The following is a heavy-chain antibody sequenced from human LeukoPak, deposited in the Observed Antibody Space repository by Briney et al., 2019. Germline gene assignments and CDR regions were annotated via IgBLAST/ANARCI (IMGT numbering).Heavy chain of an antibody. CDR1: GFTLSSYA. CDR3: AKTRPLDSSSWSHGDY. D-gene: IGHD6-13*01. CDR2: ISGSGDST. V-gene: IGHV3-23*01. Sequence: HPGGSLRLSCAASGFTLSSYAMSWVRQAPGKGLEWVSAISGSGDSTYYGDSVKGRFTISRDNSKNTLYLQMNSLRAEDTAVYYCAKTRPLDSSSWSHGDYWGQGTLVTVSS. J-gene: IGHJ4*02.